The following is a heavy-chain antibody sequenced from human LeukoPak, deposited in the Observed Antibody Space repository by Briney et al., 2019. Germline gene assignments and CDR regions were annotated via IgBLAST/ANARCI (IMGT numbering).Heavy chain of an antibody. CDR3: ARKDSHYFDY. V-gene: IGHV4-34*01. Sequence: PSETLSLTCAVYGGSFSGYYWSWIRQPPGKGLEWIGEINHSGSTNYNPSLKSRVTISVDTSKNQFSLKLGSVTAADTAVYYCARKDSHYFDYWGQGTLVTVSS. CDR1: GGSFSGYY. J-gene: IGHJ4*02. D-gene: IGHD2-15*01. CDR2: INHSGST.